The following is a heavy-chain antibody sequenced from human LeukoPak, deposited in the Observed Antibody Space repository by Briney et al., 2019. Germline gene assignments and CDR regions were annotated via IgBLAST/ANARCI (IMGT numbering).Heavy chain of an antibody. CDR2: IYYSGST. D-gene: IGHD2-15*01. CDR3: AREGYCSGGSCYQGWFDP. V-gene: IGHV4-31*03. CDR1: SGSISSGGYY. J-gene: IGHJ5*02. Sequence: SQTLSLTCTVSSGSISSGGYYWSWIRQHPGKGLEWIGYIYYSGSTYYNPPLKSRVTISVDTSKNQFSLKLSSVTAADTAVYYCAREGYCSGGSCYQGWFDPWGQGTLVTVSS.